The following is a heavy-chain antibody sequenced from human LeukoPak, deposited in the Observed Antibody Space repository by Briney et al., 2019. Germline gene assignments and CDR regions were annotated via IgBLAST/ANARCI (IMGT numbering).Heavy chain of an antibody. CDR1: GFTFSGYA. Sequence: PGRSLRLSCAASGFTFSGYAMSWVRQAPGKGLEWVSVIIVSGISTYNADSVKGRFTISRDNSKNTLYLQMNSLRAEDTAVYYCAKADYYDSNTYRAQFFQHWGQGTLVTVSS. J-gene: IGHJ1*01. CDR2: IIVSGIST. CDR3: AKADYYDSNTYRAQFFQH. D-gene: IGHD3-22*01. V-gene: IGHV3-23*01.